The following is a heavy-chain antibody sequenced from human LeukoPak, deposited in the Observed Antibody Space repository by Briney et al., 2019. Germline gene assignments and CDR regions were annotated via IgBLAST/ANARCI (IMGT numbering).Heavy chain of an antibody. D-gene: IGHD3-22*01. J-gene: IGHJ5*02. CDR3: ATDFYDTT. Sequence: KPGGPLRLSCATSGFTFSNAWMNWVRQAPGKGLEWVGRIRSNSDGGTIDYAVPVKGRFALSRDDSKNTLYLQMNSLQTEDTAVYYCATDFYDTTWGQGTLVTVSS. CDR2: IRSNSDGGTI. V-gene: IGHV3-15*07. CDR1: GFTFSNAW.